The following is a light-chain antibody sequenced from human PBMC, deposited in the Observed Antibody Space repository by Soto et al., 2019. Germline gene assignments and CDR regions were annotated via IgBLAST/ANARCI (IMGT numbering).Light chain of an antibody. CDR1: QSVARK. J-gene: IGKJ5*01. CDR3: QQRSNWVT. CDR2: EAS. V-gene: IGKV3-11*01. Sequence: EIVMTQAPATLSVSPGERATLSCRASQSVARKLAWYQQKPGQAPRLLIHEASIRATGIPARFSGSGSGTDFTLTISSLEPEDFAVYYCQQRSNWVTFGQGTRLEI.